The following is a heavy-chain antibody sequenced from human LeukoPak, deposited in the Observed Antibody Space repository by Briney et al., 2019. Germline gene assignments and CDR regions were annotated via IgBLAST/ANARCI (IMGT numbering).Heavy chain of an antibody. CDR3: ASAIGQLVLYSAFDI. J-gene: IGHJ3*02. Sequence: ASVKVSCKASGYTFTSYGISWVRQAPGQGLEWMGWISAYNGNTNYAQKLQARVTMTTDTSTSTAYMELRSLRSDDTAVYYCASAIGQLVLYSAFDIWGQGTMVTVSS. CDR1: GYTFTSYG. D-gene: IGHD6-6*01. CDR2: ISAYNGNT. V-gene: IGHV1-18*01.